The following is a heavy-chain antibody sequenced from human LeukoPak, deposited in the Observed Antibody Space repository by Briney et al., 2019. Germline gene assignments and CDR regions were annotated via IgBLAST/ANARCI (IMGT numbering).Heavy chain of an antibody. J-gene: IGHJ4*02. CDR2: IFASGNT. Sequence: PSETLSLTCTVSGASISTYYWSWIRQPAGKGLEWGGRIFASGNTNYNPSLESRIAMSVDTSKNQFSLNLSSVTAADTAIYYCVQDGPLRSDYWGRGTLVTVSS. CDR1: GASISTYY. D-gene: IGHD3-16*01. CDR3: VQDGPLRSDY. V-gene: IGHV4-4*07.